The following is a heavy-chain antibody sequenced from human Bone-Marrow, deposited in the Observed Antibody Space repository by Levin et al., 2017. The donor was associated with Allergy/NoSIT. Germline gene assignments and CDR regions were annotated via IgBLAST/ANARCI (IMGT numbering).Heavy chain of an antibody. V-gene: IGHV3-23*01. CDR3: AKDRKPDGRRPIDI. CDR1: GFTFNSYA. J-gene: IGHJ4*02. Sequence: GGSLRLSCAASGFTFNSYAMSWVRQAPGKGLEWVSGIPGGGGTYYADSVKGRFTISRDNPKNTLFLQMNSLRVEDTAVYYCAKDRKPDGRRPIDIWGQGTLVTVSS. D-gene: IGHD1-14*01. CDR2: IPGGGGT.